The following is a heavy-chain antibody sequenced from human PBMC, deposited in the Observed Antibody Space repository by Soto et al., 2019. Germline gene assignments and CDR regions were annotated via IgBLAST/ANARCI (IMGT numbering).Heavy chain of an antibody. CDR1: GASIRSNGYF. V-gene: IGHV4-31*03. CDR3: EREVSRGYSGYDADY. Sequence: QVQLQESGPGLVKPSQTLSLTCTVSGASIRSNGYFWSWIRQHPGKGLEWIGSIYYGGSTDSNPSLKSRVTILMDTSENQFSLRLSSVTAADTTLYYCEREVSRGYSGYDADYWGQGTLVTVSS. CDR2: IYYGGST. D-gene: IGHD5-12*01. J-gene: IGHJ4*02.